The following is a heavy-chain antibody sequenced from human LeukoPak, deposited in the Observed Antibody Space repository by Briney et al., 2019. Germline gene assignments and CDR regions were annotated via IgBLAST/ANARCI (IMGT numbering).Heavy chain of an antibody. CDR2: INQKNGGI. D-gene: IGHD1-14*01. CDR1: GYSFIHYY. V-gene: IGHV1-2*02. Sequence: PSVNVSLMPSGYSFIHYYLHWVRQAPAQGLEWVGWINQKNGGIYYVQKFHGRVTMTRDTSISTFYLEVSRLPSYVTAIYYCARYNSMTEFDYWGEGTLVTVSS. J-gene: IGHJ4*02. CDR3: ARYNSMTEFDY.